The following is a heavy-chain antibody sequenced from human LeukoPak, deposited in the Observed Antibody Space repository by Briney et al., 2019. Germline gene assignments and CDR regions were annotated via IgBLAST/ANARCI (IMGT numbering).Heavy chain of an antibody. V-gene: IGHV4-34*01. CDR1: SGSFSGYY. Sequence: SETLSLTCGVFSGSFSGYYWSWVRQAPGKGLEWIGSIYYSGSTYYNPSLKSRVTISVDTSKNQFSLKLSSVTAADTAVYYCARSYSSPNYFDYWGQGTLVTVSS. CDR2: IYYSGST. CDR3: ARSYSSPNYFDY. J-gene: IGHJ4*02. D-gene: IGHD6-13*01.